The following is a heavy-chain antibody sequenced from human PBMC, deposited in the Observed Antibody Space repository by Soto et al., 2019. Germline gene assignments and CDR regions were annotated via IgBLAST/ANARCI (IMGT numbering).Heavy chain of an antibody. CDR1: XXXXTAFX. CDR3: ARAEAYRSSWYAMDV. D-gene: IGHD6-13*01. J-gene: IGHJ6*02. CDR2: ISGYNGDN. Sequence: QVQLVQSGXXVKKPGAXVKVSCKATXXXXTAFXXXWVRQAPGQGLEWMGWISGYNGDNNYAQNLQGRVTMTTDTSTSTVSMELRSLTSDDTAVYYCARAEAYRSSWYAMDVWGQGTTVIVS. V-gene: IGHV1-18*01.